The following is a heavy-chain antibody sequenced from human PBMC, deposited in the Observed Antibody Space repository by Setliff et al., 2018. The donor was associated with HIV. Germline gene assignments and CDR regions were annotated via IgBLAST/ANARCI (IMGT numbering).Heavy chain of an antibody. D-gene: IGHD5-12*01. Sequence: GASVKVSCKASGYTFTSCDINWVRQATGPGLEWMGWMNPNSGNTGHAPKFQGRVTMTKNTSINTAYMELNSLRTEDTAMYDCARGSRGYSAYDVGRFVSWGQGTLVTV. J-gene: IGHJ4*02. V-gene: IGHV1-8*01. CDR1: GYTFTSCD. CDR2: MNPNSGNT. CDR3: ARGSRGYSAYDVGRFVS.